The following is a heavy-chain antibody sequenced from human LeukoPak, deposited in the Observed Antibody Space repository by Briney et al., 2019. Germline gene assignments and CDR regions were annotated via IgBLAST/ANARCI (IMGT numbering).Heavy chain of an antibody. CDR2: INPDGNEK. J-gene: IGHJ3*02. CDR3: ARYYDPAVGDAFDI. Sequence: GGSLRLSCAASGFRFGSDWMTWVRQAPGKGLEWVANINPDGNEKYYVDSVKGRFTISRDNGKNSLYLQLNSLRAEDTAVYYCARYYDPAVGDAFDIWGQGTMVTVSS. D-gene: IGHD3-16*01. V-gene: IGHV3-7*01. CDR1: GFRFGSDW.